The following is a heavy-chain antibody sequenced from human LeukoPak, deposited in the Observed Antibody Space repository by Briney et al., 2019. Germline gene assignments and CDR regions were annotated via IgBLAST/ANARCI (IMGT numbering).Heavy chain of an antibody. D-gene: IGHD1-1*01. Sequence: SQTLSLTCTVSGGSISSGSYYWGWIRQPPGKGLEWIGSIYHSGSTYYNPSLKSRVTISVDRSKNQFSLKLSSVTAADTAVYYCARHTRYNWNDVSYYYYGMDVWGQGTTVTVSS. CDR3: ARHTRYNWNDVSYYYYGMDV. CDR2: IYHSGST. CDR1: GGSISSGSYY. V-gene: IGHV4-39*01. J-gene: IGHJ6*02.